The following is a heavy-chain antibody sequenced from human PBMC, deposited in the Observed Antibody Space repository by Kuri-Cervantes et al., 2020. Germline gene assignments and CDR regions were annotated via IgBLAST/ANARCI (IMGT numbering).Heavy chain of an antibody. J-gene: IGHJ4*02. CDR2: MYPHTGKT. V-gene: IGHV1-8*01. D-gene: IGHD2-15*01. Sequence: ASVKVSCKASGYTFTSYEINWVRQAPGQGLEWMGWMYPHTGKTRNAQKFQDRLTMTSNTSASTAYMELSSLTPEDTAVYYCARGGEGVYIVAAANDYWGQGTLVTVSS. CDR1: GYTFTSYE. CDR3: ARGGEGVYIVAAANDY.